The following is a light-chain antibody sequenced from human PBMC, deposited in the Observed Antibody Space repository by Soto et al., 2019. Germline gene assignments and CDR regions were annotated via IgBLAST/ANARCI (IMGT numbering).Light chain of an antibody. CDR2: ESN. J-gene: IGLJ3*02. V-gene: IGLV1-40*01. CDR1: TSNIGAHND. Sequence: QSVLTQPPSVSGAPGPRVTISCTGSTSNIGAHNDVHWYQQLPGTAPKLLIYESNNRPSGVPDRFSGSKSGTSASLAISWLQAEDEADYYCQSFDISLGGKVFGGGTKLTVL. CDR3: QSFDISLGGKV.